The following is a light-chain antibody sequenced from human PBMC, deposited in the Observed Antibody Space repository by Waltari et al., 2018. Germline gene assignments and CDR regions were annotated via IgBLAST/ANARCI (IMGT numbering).Light chain of an antibody. J-gene: IGKJ5*01. CDR2: RSS. CDR3: QQYNDWPPIT. Sequence: EIVMTQSPAPLSVPPGDTATLSCRASQSVSVNVAWYQQKPGQAPRLLFYRSSTRATGVPARFTASGSGTEFTLTITGLQSEDFAVYFCQQYNDWPPITFGQGTQLEIK. CDR1: QSVSVN. V-gene: IGKV3D-15*01.